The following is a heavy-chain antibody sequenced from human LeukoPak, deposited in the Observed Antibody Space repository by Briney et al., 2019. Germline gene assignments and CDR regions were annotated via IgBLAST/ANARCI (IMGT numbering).Heavy chain of an antibody. CDR3: ARVSGYDWESFYDY. J-gene: IGHJ4*02. CDR1: GGSISSYY. CDR2: IYYSGST. V-gene: IGHV4-59*01. Sequence: PSETLSLTCTVSGGSISSYYWSWIRQPPGKGLEWIGCIYYSGSTNYNPSLKSRVTISVDTSKNQFSLKLRSVTAADTAVYYCARVSGYDWESFYDYWGQGTLVTVSS. D-gene: IGHD5-12*01.